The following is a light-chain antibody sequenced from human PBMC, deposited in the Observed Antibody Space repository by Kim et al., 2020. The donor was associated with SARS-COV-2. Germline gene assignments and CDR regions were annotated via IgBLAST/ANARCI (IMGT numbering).Light chain of an antibody. CDR3: QVWDSNTWV. CDR2: RGI. Sequence: SAALGQTATITCGGNDIGSKNVHCYQQKSGQAPVHVMYRGISRPSGIPERFSGYNSGNTATLSIGRAQAGDEADYYCQVWDSNTWVFGGGTQLTVL. V-gene: IGLV3-9*01. J-gene: IGLJ3*02. CDR1: DIGSKN.